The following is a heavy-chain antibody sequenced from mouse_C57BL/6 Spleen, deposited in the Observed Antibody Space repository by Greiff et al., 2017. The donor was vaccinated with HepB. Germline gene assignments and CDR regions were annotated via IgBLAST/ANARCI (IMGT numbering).Heavy chain of an antibody. CDR3: TTEGIDYGSSYGWFAY. Sequence: EVQLQQSGAELVRPGVSVKLSCTASGFNIKDDYMHWVKQRPEQGLEWIGWIDPENGDTEYASKFQGKATITAATSSNTAYLQLSSLTSEDTAVYYCTTEGIDYGSSYGWFAYWGQGTRDTVSA. J-gene: IGHJ3*01. V-gene: IGHV14-4*01. CDR1: GFNIKDDY. CDR2: IDPENGDT. D-gene: IGHD1-1*01.